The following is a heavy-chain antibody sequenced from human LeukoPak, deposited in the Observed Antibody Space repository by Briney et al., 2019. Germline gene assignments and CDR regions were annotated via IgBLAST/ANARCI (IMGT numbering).Heavy chain of an antibody. D-gene: IGHD2-21*02. Sequence: SVKVSCKASGGTFSSYAISWVRQAPGQGLEWMGRIIPILGIANYAQKFQGRVTVTADKSTSTAYMELSSLRSEDTAVYYCARDFRRIVVVTDEYYYYGVDVWGQGTTVTVSS. J-gene: IGHJ6*02. CDR1: GGTFSSYA. CDR3: ARDFRRIVVVTDEYYYYGVDV. CDR2: IIPILGIA. V-gene: IGHV1-69*04.